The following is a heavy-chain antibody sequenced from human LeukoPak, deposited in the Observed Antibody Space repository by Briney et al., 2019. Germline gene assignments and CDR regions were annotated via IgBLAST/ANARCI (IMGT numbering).Heavy chain of an antibody. D-gene: IGHD5-24*01. CDR3: ARKMAL. CDR1: GFTFSSTG. CDR2: IDGSSRSI. Sequence: GGSLRLSCAASGFTFSSTGMNWVRQAPGKGLEWVSYIDGSSRSIYYADSVRGRFTVSRDNAKKSLFLQMNSLRDEDTAVYFCARKMALWGQGTLVTVSS. V-gene: IGHV3-48*02. J-gene: IGHJ4*02.